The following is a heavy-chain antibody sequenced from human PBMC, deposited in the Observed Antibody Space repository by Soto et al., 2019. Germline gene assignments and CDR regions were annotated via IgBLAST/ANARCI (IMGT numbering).Heavy chain of an antibody. CDR2: IIPIFGTA. CDR3: ARKPPMVRGVITHAHAFDI. J-gene: IGHJ3*02. CDR1: GGTFSSYA. D-gene: IGHD3-10*01. V-gene: IGHV1-69*06. Sequence: ASVKVSCKASGGTFSSYAISWVRQAPGQGLEWMGGIIPIFGTANYAQKFQGRVTITADKSTSTAYVELSSLRSEDTAVYYCARKPPMVRGVITHAHAFDIWGQGTMVTV.